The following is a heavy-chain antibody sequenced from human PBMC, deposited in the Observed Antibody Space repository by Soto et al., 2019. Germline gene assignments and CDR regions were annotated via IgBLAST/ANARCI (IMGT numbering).Heavy chain of an antibody. Sequence: PGGSLRLSCAASGFTFSSYSMNWVRQAPGKGLEWVSSISSSSSYIYYADSVKGRFTISRDNAKNSLYLQMNSLRAEDTAVYYCASTSGGSGLYFDYWGQGTLVTVSS. D-gene: IGHD3-22*01. CDR2: ISSSSSYI. V-gene: IGHV3-21*01. CDR1: GFTFSSYS. J-gene: IGHJ4*02. CDR3: ASTSGGSGLYFDY.